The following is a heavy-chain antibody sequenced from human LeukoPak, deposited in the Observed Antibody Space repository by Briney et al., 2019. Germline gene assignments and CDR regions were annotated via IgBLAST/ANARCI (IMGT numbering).Heavy chain of an antibody. CDR2: INPNSGDT. Sequence: GASVKVSCKTSGYTFTGYYVHWVRQAPGQGLEWMGWINPNSGDTHYSQKFQGRVTMTRDTSISTAYMELSRLRSDDTAVYYCARDYYDNDGHYFVFDYWGQGTLVTVSS. CDR1: GYTFTGYY. J-gene: IGHJ4*02. V-gene: IGHV1-2*02. D-gene: IGHD3-22*01. CDR3: ARDYYDNDGHYFVFDY.